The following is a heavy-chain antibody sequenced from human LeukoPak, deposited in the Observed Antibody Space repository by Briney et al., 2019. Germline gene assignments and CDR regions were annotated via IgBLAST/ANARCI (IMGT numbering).Heavy chain of an antibody. J-gene: IGHJ5*02. V-gene: IGHV4-59*08. CDR3: AKHSPWFDP. Sequence: SETLSLTCTVSGGSISPSYWSRLRQPPGKGLEWIGYIYYSGSTNYNPSLASRVTMSVDTSKNQFSLKLTSATAADTAVYYCAKHSPWFDPWGQGTLVTVSS. CDR2: IYYSGST. CDR1: GGSISPSY.